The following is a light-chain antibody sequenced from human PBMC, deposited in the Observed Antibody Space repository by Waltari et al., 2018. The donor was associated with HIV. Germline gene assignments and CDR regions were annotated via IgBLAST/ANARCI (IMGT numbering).Light chain of an antibody. CDR2: ETS. CDR3: GTWDDSLGAVV. CDR1: RSNIGNNY. J-gene: IGLJ2*01. V-gene: IGLV1-51*02. Sequence: QSVLTQPPSVSAAPGHTVTLPCPGTRSNIGNNYVVWYHPGPGTTPQLLINETSKRPSGIPDRFSGSKSGTSATLGITGVQTADEADYYCGTWDDSLGAVVFGGGTRVTV.